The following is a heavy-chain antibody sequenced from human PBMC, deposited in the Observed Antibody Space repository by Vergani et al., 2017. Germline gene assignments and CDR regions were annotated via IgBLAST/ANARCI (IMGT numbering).Heavy chain of an antibody. CDR2: INPNSGGT. D-gene: IGHD1/OR15-1a*01. CDR1: GYTFTGYY. Sequence: QVQLVQSGAEVQKPGASVKVSCKASGYTFTGYYMHWVRQAPGQGLEWMGWINPNSGGTNYAQKFQGRVTMTRDTSISTAYMELGRLRSDDTAVYYCARDRLDQPYDYGMGVWGQGTTVTVSS. J-gene: IGHJ6*02. V-gene: IGHV1-2*02. CDR3: ARDRLDQPYDYGMGV.